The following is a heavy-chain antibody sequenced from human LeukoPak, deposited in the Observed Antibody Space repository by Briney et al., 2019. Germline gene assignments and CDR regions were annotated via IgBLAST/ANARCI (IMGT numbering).Heavy chain of an antibody. CDR2: IYYSGST. CDR1: GGSISSYY. J-gene: IGHJ3*02. V-gene: IGHV4-59*01. CDR3: ARVEAAFDI. Sequence: SSETLSLTCTVSGGSISSYYWSWIRQPPGKGLEWIGYIYYSGSTNYNPSLKSRVTISVDTSKNQFSLKLSSVTAADTAVYYCARVEAAFDIWGQGTMVTVSS.